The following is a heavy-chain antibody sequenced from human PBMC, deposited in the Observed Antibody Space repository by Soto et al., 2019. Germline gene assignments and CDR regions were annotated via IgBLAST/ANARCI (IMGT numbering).Heavy chain of an antibody. Sequence: GWSLRLSCEASGFTFSSYGMHWVRQAPGKGLEWVAVISYDGSKKYYADSVKGRFTISRDNSKNTLYLQMNSLRAEDRAVYYCANMEGGAYPDFDLWGQGTLVTVSS. V-gene: IGHV3-30*18. CDR2: ISYDGSKK. D-gene: IGHD1-26*01. CDR3: ANMEGGAYPDFDL. CDR1: GFTFSSYG. J-gene: IGHJ4*02.